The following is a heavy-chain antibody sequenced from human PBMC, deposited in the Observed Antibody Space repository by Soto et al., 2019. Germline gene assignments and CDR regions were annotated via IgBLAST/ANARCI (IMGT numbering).Heavy chain of an antibody. D-gene: IGHD4-17*01. Sequence: GSLRLSCAASGFTFSSYAMHWVRQAPGKGLEWVAVISYDGSNKYYADSVKGRFTISRDNSKNTLYLQMNSLRAEDTAVYYCARARDYGKIDYWGQGTLVTVSS. CDR3: ARARDYGKIDY. CDR2: ISYDGSNK. J-gene: IGHJ4*02. V-gene: IGHV3-30-3*01. CDR1: GFTFSSYA.